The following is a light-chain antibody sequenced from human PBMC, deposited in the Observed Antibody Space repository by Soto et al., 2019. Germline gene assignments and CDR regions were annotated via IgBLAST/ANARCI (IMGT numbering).Light chain of an antibody. CDR1: SSDVGGYSH. CDR3: CSFAGTYTI. J-gene: IGLJ2*01. Sequence: QSALTQPRSVSGSPGQSVTISCTGSSSDVGGYSHVSWFRQHPGKAPKLMIYDVTKRPSGVPDRFSGSKSGNTASLTISGLQAEDESDYYCCSFAGTYTIFGGGTKVTVL. CDR2: DVT. V-gene: IGLV2-11*01.